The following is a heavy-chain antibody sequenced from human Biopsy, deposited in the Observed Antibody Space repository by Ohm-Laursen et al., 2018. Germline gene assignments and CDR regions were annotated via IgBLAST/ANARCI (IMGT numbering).Heavy chain of an antibody. Sequence: SLRLSCAASGFIFSDYYMSWIRQAPGKGLEWVSNINSVGTIYYADSVRGRFTISRDNAKSSLYLQMNSLRVEDTAVYYCARSVGITAAPIDYWGQGTLVAVSS. CDR3: ARSVGITAAPIDY. CDR2: INSVGTI. J-gene: IGHJ4*02. CDR1: GFIFSDYY. V-gene: IGHV3-11*01. D-gene: IGHD1-7*01.